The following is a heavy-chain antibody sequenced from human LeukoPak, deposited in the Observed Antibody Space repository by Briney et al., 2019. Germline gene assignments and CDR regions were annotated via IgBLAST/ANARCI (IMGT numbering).Heavy chain of an antibody. V-gene: IGHV4-38-2*02. CDR3: ARDGHGFNGGGGF. J-gene: IGHJ4*02. CDR1: GFSISDTYC. Sequence: SETLSLTCTVAGFSISDTYCWGWIRQPPGKGLEWIANICHSGSTYYNPSLKSRVTISVDTSKNQFSLKLRSVTAADTAVYYCARDGHGFNGGGGFWGQGTLVTVSS. D-gene: IGHD6-25*01. CDR2: ICHSGST.